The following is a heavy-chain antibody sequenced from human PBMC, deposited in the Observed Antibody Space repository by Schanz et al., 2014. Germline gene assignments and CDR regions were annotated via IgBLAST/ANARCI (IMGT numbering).Heavy chain of an antibody. D-gene: IGHD3-22*01. CDR2: ISYDGRNK. CDR3: AKDPSHGDYDYYFDY. CDR1: GFTFSSYA. J-gene: IGHJ4*02. V-gene: IGHV3-30-3*01. Sequence: QVQLVESGGGVVQPGRSLRLSCAASGFTFSSYAMHWVRQAPGKGLEWVAVISYDGRNKYYADSVKGRFTISRDNSKNTLYLQMNSLRAEDTAVYYGAKDPSHGDYDYYFDYWGQGTLVTVSS.